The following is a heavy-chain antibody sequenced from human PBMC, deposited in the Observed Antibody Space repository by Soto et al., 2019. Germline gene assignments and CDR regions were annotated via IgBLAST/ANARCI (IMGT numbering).Heavy chain of an antibody. CDR1: GFSLSTSGMY. CDR2: IDWDDDK. V-gene: IGHV2-70*01. CDR3: ARSVRPYGMDV. D-gene: IGHD6-25*01. Sequence: ESGPTLVNPTQTLTLTCTFSGFSLSTSGMYVSWIRQPPGKALEWLALIDWDDDKYYSTSLRTRLTISKDTSKNQVVLTMTNMDPVDTAMYFCARSVRPYGMDVSGQRTTDPVSS. J-gene: IGHJ6*02.